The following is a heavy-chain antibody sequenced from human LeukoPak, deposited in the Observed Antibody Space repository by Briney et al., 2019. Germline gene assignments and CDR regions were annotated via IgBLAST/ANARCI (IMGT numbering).Heavy chain of an antibody. CDR1: GGSISSYY. J-gene: IGHJ4*02. V-gene: IGHV4-59*01. Sequence: SETLSLTCTVSGGSISSYYWSWIRQPPGKGLEWIGYIYYSGSTNYNPSLKSRVTISVDTSKNQFSLKLSSVTAADMAVYYCARVLGSGSYSLGALDYWGQGTLVTVSS. D-gene: IGHD3-10*01. CDR3: ARVLGSGSYSLGALDY. CDR2: IYYSGST.